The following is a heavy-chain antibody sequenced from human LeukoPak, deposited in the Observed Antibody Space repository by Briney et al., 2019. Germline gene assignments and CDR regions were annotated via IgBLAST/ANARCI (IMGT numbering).Heavy chain of an antibody. Sequence: ATLKVTCTASGYNFSGHYMHWMRQAPGQGLEWMGWIKPSDGDTNYAQNLQGRVTMTRDTSISTAYMELSSLRSDDTAVYYCASPPLSSAMYYAHWGQGTLVTVSS. CDR2: IKPSDGDT. V-gene: IGHV1-2*02. CDR1: GYNFSGHY. J-gene: IGHJ4*02. D-gene: IGHD1-26*01. CDR3: ASPPLSSAMYYAH.